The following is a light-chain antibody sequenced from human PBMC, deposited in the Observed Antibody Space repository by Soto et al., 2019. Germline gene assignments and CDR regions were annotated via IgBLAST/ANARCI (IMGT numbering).Light chain of an antibody. CDR1: QSISIW. J-gene: IGKJ1*01. CDR2: KTS. CDR3: QHWNDYSWT. V-gene: IGKV1-5*03. Sequence: DIHMTQSPSTLSASVGDRVTITCRASQSISIWLAWYQQKPAKAPNLLIYKTSSLETGVPSRFSGSGSGTEFTLTISSLQPDDFATYYCQHWNDYSWTFGQGTKVEVK.